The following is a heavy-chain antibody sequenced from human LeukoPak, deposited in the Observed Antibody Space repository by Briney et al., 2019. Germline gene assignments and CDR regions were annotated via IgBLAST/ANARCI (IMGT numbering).Heavy chain of an antibody. Sequence: SQTLSLTYTVSGGSIGSGSYYWSWIRQPAGKGLEWIGRIYTSGSTNYNPSLKSRVTISVDTSKNQFSLKLSSVTAADTAVYYCARSHWGYCSSTSCYNYYFDYWGQGTLVTVSS. J-gene: IGHJ4*02. D-gene: IGHD2-2*01. CDR1: GGSIGSGSYY. V-gene: IGHV4-61*02. CDR3: ARSHWGYCSSTSCYNYYFDY. CDR2: IYTSGST.